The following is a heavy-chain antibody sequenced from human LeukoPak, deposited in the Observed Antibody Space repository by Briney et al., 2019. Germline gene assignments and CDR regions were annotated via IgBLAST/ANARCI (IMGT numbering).Heavy chain of an antibody. CDR2: IYSGGFK. V-gene: IGHV3-53*01. D-gene: IGHD3-22*01. CDR1: GFTVSSNY. J-gene: IGHJ5*02. CDR3: ARAPYYYDSSGYPEGS. Sequence: PGGSLRLSCAASGFTVSSNYMSWVRQAPGKGLEWVSVIYSGGFKYYADSVKGRFTISRANSKNTLYLQMNNLRAEDTAVYYCARAPYYYDSSGYPEGSWGQGTLVTVSS.